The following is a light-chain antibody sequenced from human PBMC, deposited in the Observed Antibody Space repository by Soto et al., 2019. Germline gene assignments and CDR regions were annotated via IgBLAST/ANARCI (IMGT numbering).Light chain of an antibody. J-gene: IGKJ2*01. V-gene: IGKV3-20*01. CDR1: QSVSSSY. CDR2: GAS. CDR3: QQYDSTPPNT. Sequence: EIVLTQSPGTLSLSPGERATLSCRASQSVSSSYLAWYQQKPGQAPRLLIYGASSRATGIPDRFSGSGSWTDVTLTIIRLEPEDFSVYYCQQYDSTPPNTFGQGTKLEIK.